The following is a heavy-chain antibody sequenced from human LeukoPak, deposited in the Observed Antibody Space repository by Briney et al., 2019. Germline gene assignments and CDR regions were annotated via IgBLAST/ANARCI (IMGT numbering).Heavy chain of an antibody. J-gene: IGHJ3*02. CDR1: GFTVSSNY. V-gene: IGHV3-53*01. D-gene: IGHD6-19*01. CDR2: IYSGGST. CDR3: ARDRGSGWYARAFDI. Sequence: PGGSLRLSCAASGFTVSSNYMSWVRQAPGKGLEWVSVIYSGGSTYYADSVKGRFTISRDNSKNTLYLQMNSLRAEDTAVYYCARDRGSGWYARAFDIWGRGTMVTVSS.